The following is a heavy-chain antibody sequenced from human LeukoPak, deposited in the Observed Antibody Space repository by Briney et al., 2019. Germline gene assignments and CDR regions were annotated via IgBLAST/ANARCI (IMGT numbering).Heavy chain of an antibody. CDR2: TYHGGST. J-gene: IGHJ4*02. CDR3: ARVNVPYSSGWLFDY. CDR1: GGSISSSRW. D-gene: IGHD6-19*01. V-gene: IGHV4-4*02. Sequence: SGTLFLTCAVSGGSISSSRWWSWVRQPPGKGLEWIGETYHGGSTNYNPSLKSRVIISVDKSRNQFSLELRSVTAADTAIYYCARVNVPYSSGWLFDYWGQGTLVTVSS.